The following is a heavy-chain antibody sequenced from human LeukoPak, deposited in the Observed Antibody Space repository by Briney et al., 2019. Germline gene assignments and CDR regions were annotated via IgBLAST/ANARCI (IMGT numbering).Heavy chain of an antibody. J-gene: IGHJ4*02. CDR2: IYYGGST. D-gene: IGHD3-3*01. CDR1: GGSISSSSYC. V-gene: IGHV4-39*01. CDR3: ARRITIFGVVIIGYFDY. Sequence: SETLSLTCTVSGGSISSSSYCCSWIRQPPGKGLEWIETIYYGGSTYYNPSLKSRVIISVDTSENQLSLKLSSVTAADTAVNSCARRITIFGVVIIGYFDYWGQGTLVTVSS.